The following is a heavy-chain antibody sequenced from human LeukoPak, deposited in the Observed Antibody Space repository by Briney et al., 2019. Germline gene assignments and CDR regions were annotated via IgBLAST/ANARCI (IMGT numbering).Heavy chain of an antibody. CDR1: GFTFSSYG. D-gene: IGHD6-13*01. CDR3: AKDHTGYSSSWPQDY. Sequence: GGSLRLSCAASGFTFSSYGMHWVRQAPGKGLEWVAVISYDGSNKYYADSVKGRFTISRDNSKNTLYLQMNSLRAEDTAVYYCAKDHTGYSSSWPQDYWGQGTLVTVSS. CDR2: ISYDGSNK. V-gene: IGHV3-30*18. J-gene: IGHJ4*02.